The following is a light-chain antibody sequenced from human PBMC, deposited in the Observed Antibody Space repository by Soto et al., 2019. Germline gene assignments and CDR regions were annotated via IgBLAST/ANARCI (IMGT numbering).Light chain of an antibody. CDR3: AAWDDSLNGPV. Sequence: QSVLPQPPSASGTPGQRVTISCSGSSSNIGSNTVSWYQQLPGTAPKLLIYTNNQRPSGVPDRFSGSKSGTSASLAISGLQSQDEADYYCAAWDDSLNGPVFGGGTKVTVL. V-gene: IGLV1-44*01. J-gene: IGLJ3*02. CDR2: TNN. CDR1: SSNIGSNT.